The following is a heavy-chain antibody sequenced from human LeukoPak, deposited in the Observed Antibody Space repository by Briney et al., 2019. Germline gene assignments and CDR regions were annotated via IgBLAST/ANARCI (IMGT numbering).Heavy chain of an antibody. J-gene: IGHJ4*02. Sequence: GRSLRLSCAASGFTFDDYAMPWVRQAPGKGLEWVSSISSSSSYIYYADSVKGRFTISRDNAKNSLYLQMNSLRAEDTAVYYCATQYSYGYRYFDYWGQGTLVTVSS. CDR1: GFTFDDYA. V-gene: IGHV3-21*01. D-gene: IGHD5-18*01. CDR3: ATQYSYGYRYFDY. CDR2: ISSSSSYI.